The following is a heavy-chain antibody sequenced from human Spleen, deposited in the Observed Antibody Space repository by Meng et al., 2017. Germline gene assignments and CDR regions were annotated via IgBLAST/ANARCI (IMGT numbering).Heavy chain of an antibody. CDR1: GYAFTKFG. J-gene: IGHJ4*02. CDR3: AREKPGVCYFDY. D-gene: IGHD2-8*01. CDR2: IDPYNANT. V-gene: IGHV1-18*01. Sequence: QVQLVQAGAEDKNPGASVKVSCKASGYAFTKFGISWVRQAPGQGLEWMGWIDPYNANTKYPQKFQGRVTMTTETSTNIVYMELRSLRSDDTAVYYCAREKPGVCYFDYWGQGTLVTVSS.